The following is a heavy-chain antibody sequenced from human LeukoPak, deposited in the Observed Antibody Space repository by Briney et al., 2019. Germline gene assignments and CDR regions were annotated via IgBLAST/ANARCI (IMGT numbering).Heavy chain of an antibody. CDR3: ASPTPYYETNGYPDVMDV. CDR1: GGSLSSSSYY. J-gene: IGHJ6*04. V-gene: IGHV4-39*07. CDR2: IYNGGIT. D-gene: IGHD3-22*01. Sequence: SETLSLTCTVSGGSLSSSSYYWGWIRQPPGKGLEWIGTIYNGGITYYNPSLKSRVTISVDTSKNQFSLKLSSVAAADTAVYYCASPTPYYETNGYPDVMDVWGEGTTVTVSS.